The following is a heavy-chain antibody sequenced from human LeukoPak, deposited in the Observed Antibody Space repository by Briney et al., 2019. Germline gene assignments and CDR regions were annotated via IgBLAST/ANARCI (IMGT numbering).Heavy chain of an antibody. Sequence: SETLSLTCTVSGGSISSYYWSWIRQPPGKGLEWIGYIYYSGSTNYNPSLKSRVTISVDTSKNQFSLKLSSVTAADTAVYYCARGSIAVAGTFGRSFDYWGQGTLVTVSS. CDR1: GGSISSYY. V-gene: IGHV4-59*01. CDR2: IYYSGST. D-gene: IGHD6-19*01. J-gene: IGHJ4*02. CDR3: ARGSIAVAGTFGRSFDY.